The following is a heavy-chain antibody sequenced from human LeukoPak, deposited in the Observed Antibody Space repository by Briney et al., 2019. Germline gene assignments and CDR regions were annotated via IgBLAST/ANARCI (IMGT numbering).Heavy chain of an antibody. CDR2: INPNSGGT. J-gene: IGHJ4*02. V-gene: IGHV1-2*02. CDR1: GYTFTGYY. D-gene: IGHD6-13*01. CDR3: ARDTAVGQQLLSPNDY. Sequence: ASVKVSCKASGYTFTGYYMHWVRQAPGQGLEWMGWINPNSGGTNYAQEFQGRVTMTRDTSISTAYMELSRLRSDDTAVYYCARDTAVGQQLLSPNDYWGQGTLVTVSS.